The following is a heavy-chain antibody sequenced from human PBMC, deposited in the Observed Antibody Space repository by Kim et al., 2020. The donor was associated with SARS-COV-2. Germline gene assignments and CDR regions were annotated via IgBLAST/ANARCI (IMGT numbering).Heavy chain of an antibody. J-gene: IGHJ4*02. Sequence: SETLSLTCTVSGGSISSGGYYWSWIRQHPGKGLEWIGYIYYSGSTYYNPSLKSRVTISVDTSKNQFSLKLSSVTAADTAVYYCARGVGGGNGRSWGYFDYWGQGTLVTVSS. CDR2: IYYSGST. CDR1: GGSISSGGYY. CDR3: ARGVGGGNGRSWGYFDY. V-gene: IGHV4-31*03. D-gene: IGHD2-15*01.